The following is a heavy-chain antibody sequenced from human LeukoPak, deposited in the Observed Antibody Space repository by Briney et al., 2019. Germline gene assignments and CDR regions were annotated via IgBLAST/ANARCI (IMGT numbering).Heavy chain of an antibody. Sequence: GGSLRLSCAASGFTFSAHWMSWVRQAPGKGLKWVANIQEDGNAENYVASVEGRFTISRDNAKNSLYLQMNSLRAEDTAMYYCARATYGEQLLFESWGQGTLVTVSS. J-gene: IGHJ4*02. D-gene: IGHD6-6*01. CDR3: ARATYGEQLLFES. V-gene: IGHV3-7*01. CDR1: GFTFSAHW. CDR2: IQEDGNAE.